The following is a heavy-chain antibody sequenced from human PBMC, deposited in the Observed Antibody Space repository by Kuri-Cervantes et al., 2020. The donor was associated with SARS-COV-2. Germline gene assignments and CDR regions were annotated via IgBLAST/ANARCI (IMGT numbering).Heavy chain of an antibody. J-gene: IGHJ4*02. D-gene: IGHD3-22*01. CDR1: GYTLTELS. V-gene: IGHV1-2*02. Sequence: ASVKVSCKVSGYTLTELSIHWVRQAPGQGLEWMGWINPDSGGTNFAQRFQGRVTMTRDTSISTAYLELARLTSDDTAVYYCARDLDVIVVNTPLGYWGQGTLVTVSS. CDR3: ARDLDVIVVNTPLGY. CDR2: INPDSGGT.